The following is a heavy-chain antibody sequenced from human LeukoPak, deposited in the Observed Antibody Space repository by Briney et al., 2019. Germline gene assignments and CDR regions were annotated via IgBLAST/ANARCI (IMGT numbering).Heavy chain of an antibody. Sequence: GGSLRLSCAASGFTVSSTHMVWVRQAPGKGLEWVSVIYTGGNSYYAGSVQGRFIISRDISKNTLYLQMNSLRAEDSALYYCARGGGGKNGYYFDYWGQGTLVTVSS. D-gene: IGHD4-23*01. J-gene: IGHJ4*02. CDR1: GFTVSSTH. V-gene: IGHV3-53*01. CDR2: IYTGGNS. CDR3: ARGGGGKNGYYFDY.